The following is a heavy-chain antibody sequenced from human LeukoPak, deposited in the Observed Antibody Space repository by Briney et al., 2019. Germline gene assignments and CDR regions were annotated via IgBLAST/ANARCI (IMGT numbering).Heavy chain of an antibody. CDR3: ARRTSSGWTIDY. J-gene: IGHJ4*02. D-gene: IGHD6-19*01. CDR2: INHSGST. V-gene: IGHV4-34*01. Sequence: PSETLSLTCAVYGGSFSGYYWSWIRQPPGKGLEWIGEINHSGSTNYNPSLKSRVTISVDTSKNQFSLKLSSVTAADTAVYYCARRTSSGWTIDYWGQGTLVTVSS. CDR1: GGSFSGYY.